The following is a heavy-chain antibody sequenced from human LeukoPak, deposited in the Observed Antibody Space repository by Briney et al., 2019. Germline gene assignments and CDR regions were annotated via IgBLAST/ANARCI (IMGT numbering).Heavy chain of an antibody. V-gene: IGHV1-18*01. CDR3: ARDRSYCSGGSCSPTTFNY. CDR2: ISAYNGNT. D-gene: IGHD2-15*01. CDR1: GYTFTSYG. Sequence: ASVKVSCKASGYTFTSYGISWVRQAPGQGLEWMGWISAYNGNTNYAQKLQGRVTMTTGTSTSTAYMELSRLRSDDTAVYYCARDRSYCSGGSCSPTTFNYWGQGTLVTVSS. J-gene: IGHJ4*02.